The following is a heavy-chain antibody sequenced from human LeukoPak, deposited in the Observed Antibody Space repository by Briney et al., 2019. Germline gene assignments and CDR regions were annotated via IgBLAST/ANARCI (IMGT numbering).Heavy chain of an antibody. CDR2: INPNSGGT. CDR3: AREGVSGDAFDI. J-gene: IGHJ3*02. V-gene: IGHV1-2*02. Sequence: ASVKVSCKASGYTFTGYYMHWLRQAPGQGLEWMGWINPNSGGTNYAQKFQGRVTMTRDTSISTAYMELSRLRSDDTAVYYCAREGVSGDAFDIWGQGTVVTVSS. CDR1: GYTFTGYY. D-gene: IGHD2-8*01.